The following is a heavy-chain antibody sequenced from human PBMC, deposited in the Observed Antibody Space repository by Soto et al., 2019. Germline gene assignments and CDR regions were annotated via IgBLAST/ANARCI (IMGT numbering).Heavy chain of an antibody. CDR2: IIPIFGTA. CDR1: GVTFSSYA. V-gene: IGHV1-69*13. J-gene: IGHJ6*02. Sequence: GASVKVSCKASGVTFSSYAISWVLQAPGQGLEWMGGIIPIFGTANYAQKFQGRVTITADESTSTAYMELSSLRSEDTAVYYCASLQLWSLYYYYGMDVWGQGTTVTVSS. D-gene: IGHD5-18*01. CDR3: ASLQLWSLYYYYGMDV.